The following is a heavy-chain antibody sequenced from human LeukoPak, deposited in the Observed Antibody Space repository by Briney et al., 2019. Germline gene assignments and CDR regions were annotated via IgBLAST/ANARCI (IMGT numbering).Heavy chain of an antibody. D-gene: IGHD3-10*01. CDR1: GFTFTNAW. CDR3: TTDLGTYYHGSQRLIPIDY. CDR2: IKSKTDGETT. J-gene: IGHJ4*02. V-gene: IGHV3-15*01. Sequence: GGSLRLSCVDSGFTFTNAWMSWVRQAPGKGLEWIGRIKSKTDGETTNYAEPVRGRLTISRDDSKSAVYLQMNSLKIEDTAVYYCTTDLGTYYHGSQRLIPIDYWGQGTLVTVSS.